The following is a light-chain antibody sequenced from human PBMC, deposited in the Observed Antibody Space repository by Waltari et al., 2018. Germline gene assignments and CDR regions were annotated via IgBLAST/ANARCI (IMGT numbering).Light chain of an antibody. CDR3: MQSIELPT. J-gene: IGKJ5*01. Sequence: VLTHTPPSLSVTPGQPASIPCKSGDSLLHTDGKTYLYWYLQKSGQSPQLLIYEVSSRFSGVPDRISGGGSGTDFTLKISRVEDEDVGVYYCMQSIELPTFGQGTRLEIK. CDR1: DSLLHTDGKTY. CDR2: EVS. V-gene: IGKV2D-29*02.